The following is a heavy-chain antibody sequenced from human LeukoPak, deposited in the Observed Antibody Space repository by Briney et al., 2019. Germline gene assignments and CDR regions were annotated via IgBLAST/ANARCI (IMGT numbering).Heavy chain of an antibody. CDR2: INHSGST. D-gene: IGHD3-3*01. J-gene: IGHJ5*02. CDR1: GVSFSGYY. Sequence: SETLSLTCAVYGVSFSGYYWSWIRQPPGKGLEWIGEINHSGSTNYNPSLKSRVTISVDTSKNQFSLKLSSVTAADTAVYYCARGRYTIFGVVSSIKTRGNWFDPWGQGTLVTVSS. CDR3: ARGRYTIFGVVSSIKTRGNWFDP. V-gene: IGHV4-34*01.